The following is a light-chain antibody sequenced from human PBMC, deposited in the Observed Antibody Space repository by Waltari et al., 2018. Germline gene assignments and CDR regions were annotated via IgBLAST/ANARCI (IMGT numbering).Light chain of an antibody. Sequence: QSALAQPASVSGSPGQSITISCTGTSSDVGGYNYVSWYQQHPDKAPRLLVYDVNTRPSGVSDRFSGSKSVNTASLTISGLQAEDEADYFGSSYTSSRTVVFGGGTKLTVL. CDR2: DVN. CDR1: SSDVGGYNY. V-gene: IGLV2-14*03. J-gene: IGLJ3*02. CDR3: SSYTSSRTVV.